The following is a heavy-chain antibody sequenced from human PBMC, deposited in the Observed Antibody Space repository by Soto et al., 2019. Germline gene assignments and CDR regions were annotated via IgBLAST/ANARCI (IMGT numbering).Heavy chain of an antibody. V-gene: IGHV4-31*03. CDR2: IYYSGST. D-gene: IGHD6-13*01. J-gene: IGHJ4*02. Sequence: QVQLQESGPGLVKPSQTLSLTCTVSGGSISSGGYYWSWIRQHPGKGLEWIGYIYYSGSTYYNPSLKSRVTISVDASKNQFSLKLSSVTAADTAVYYCARGGIAAAAPPDYWGQGTLVTVSS. CDR3: ARGGIAAAAPPDY. CDR1: GGSISSGGYY.